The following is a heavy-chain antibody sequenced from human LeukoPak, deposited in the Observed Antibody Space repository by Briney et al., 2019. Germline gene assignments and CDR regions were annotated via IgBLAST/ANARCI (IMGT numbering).Heavy chain of an antibody. V-gene: IGHV1-69*13. CDR1: GGTFSSYA. Sequence: SVKVSCKASGGTFSSYAISWVRQAPGQGLEWMGGIIPIFGTANYAQKFQGRVTITADESTSTAYMELSSLRSEDTAVYYCARGITMSAWFDPWGQGTLVTVSS. D-gene: IGHD3-22*01. CDR3: ARGITMSAWFDP. CDR2: IIPIFGTA. J-gene: IGHJ5*02.